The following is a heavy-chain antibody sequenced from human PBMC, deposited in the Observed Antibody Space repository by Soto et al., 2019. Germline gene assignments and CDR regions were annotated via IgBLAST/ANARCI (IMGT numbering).Heavy chain of an antibody. V-gene: IGHV4-61*01. Sequence: ATLYLTFTVSGCSVSSGSYYWSWLRQPPGKGLEWIGYIYYSGSTNYNPSLKSRVTISVDTSKNQFSLKLSSVTAADTAVYYCAGMVRGVITLVFDYWGQGTLVNV. D-gene: IGHD3-10*01. CDR3: AGMVRGVITLVFDY. CDR2: IYYSGST. CDR1: GCSVSSGSYY. J-gene: IGHJ4*02.